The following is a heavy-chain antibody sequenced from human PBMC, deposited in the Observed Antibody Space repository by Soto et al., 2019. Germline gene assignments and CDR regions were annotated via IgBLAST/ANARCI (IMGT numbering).Heavy chain of an antibody. J-gene: IGHJ3*02. CDR2: ITNSGGST. V-gene: IGHV3-23*01. CDR3: AKGLSGLVTAFDI. Sequence: GGSLRLSCVASGFAFNSYAMTWVRQAPGKGLEWVSTITNSGGSTYYADSVKGRFTISRDNSKNTLYLQMNSLGAEDTAVYYCAKGLSGLVTAFDIWGQGTMVTVSS. CDR1: GFAFNSYA. D-gene: IGHD6-25*01.